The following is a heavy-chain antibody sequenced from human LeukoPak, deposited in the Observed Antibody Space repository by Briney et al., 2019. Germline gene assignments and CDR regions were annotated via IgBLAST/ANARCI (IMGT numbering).Heavy chain of an antibody. Sequence: GGSLRLSCAASGFTFSSYAMSWVRQAPGKGLEWVSVIYSGGSTYYADSVKGRFTISRHNSKNTLYLQMNSLRAEDTAVYYCARDGGAAAGPDYWGQGTLVTVSS. V-gene: IGHV3-53*04. CDR2: IYSGGST. D-gene: IGHD6-13*01. J-gene: IGHJ4*02. CDR1: GFTFSSYA. CDR3: ARDGGAAAGPDY.